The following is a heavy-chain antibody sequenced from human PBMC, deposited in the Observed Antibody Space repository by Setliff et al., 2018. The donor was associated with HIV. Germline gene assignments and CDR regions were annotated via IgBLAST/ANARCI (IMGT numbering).Heavy chain of an antibody. D-gene: IGHD2-8*01. J-gene: IGHJ5*02. Sequence: SETLSLTCAVSGYSISIGYYWGWIRQPPGKGLEWIGDIFYTGSTYYNPSLKSRVAISIDTSENRFSLRLNSVTAADTGVYYCARRGRDGVLIVFATGSDPWGQGTLVTVSS. CDR2: IFYTGST. CDR1: GYSISIGYY. CDR3: ARRGRDGVLIVFATGSDP. V-gene: IGHV4-38-2*01.